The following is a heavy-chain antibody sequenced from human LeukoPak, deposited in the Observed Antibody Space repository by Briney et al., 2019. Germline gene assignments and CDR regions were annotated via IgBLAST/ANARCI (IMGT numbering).Heavy chain of an antibody. CDR1: GYIFTTSA. CDR3: TTSVSEGDEDGILTCFNY. D-gene: IGHD3-9*01. CDR2: INAGNGKT. Sequence: ASVKVSCKASGYIFTTSAIYWVRQAPGQRPEWMGWINAGNGKTKYSQKFQARVSLTRDTSASAAYMELSRLTPEDAAVYYCTTSVSEGDEDGILTCFNYWGQGTLVTVSS. V-gene: IGHV1-3*01. J-gene: IGHJ4*02.